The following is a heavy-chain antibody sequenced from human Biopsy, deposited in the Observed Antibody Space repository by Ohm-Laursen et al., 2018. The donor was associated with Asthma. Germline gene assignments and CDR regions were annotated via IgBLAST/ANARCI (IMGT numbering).Heavy chain of an antibody. CDR2: IHYSGST. D-gene: IGHD2-15*01. J-gene: IGHJ4*02. Sequence: SQTLSLTCSVSGDSFTYPGYYWSWVRQLPGRGLEWIGYIHYSGSTYSNHSLKSRVTISVDTSKKQISLRLSSVIAADTAVYYCAGFCSGGNCPDHWGQGTLVTVSS. V-gene: IGHV4-31*03. CDR1: GDSFTYPGYY. CDR3: AGFCSGGNCPDH.